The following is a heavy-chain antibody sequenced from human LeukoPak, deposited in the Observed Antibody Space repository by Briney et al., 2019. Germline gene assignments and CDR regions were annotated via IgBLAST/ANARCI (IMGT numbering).Heavy chain of an antibody. CDR1: GGSISSYY. Sequence: SETLSLTCTVSGGSISSYYWSWIRKPPGKGLEWIGEINHSGSTNYNPSLKSRVTISVDTSKNQFSLKLSSVTAADTAVYYCARGLYSSSWYPINWFDPWGQGTLVTVSS. CDR2: INHSGST. CDR3: ARGLYSSSWYPINWFDP. D-gene: IGHD6-13*01. V-gene: IGHV4-34*01. J-gene: IGHJ5*02.